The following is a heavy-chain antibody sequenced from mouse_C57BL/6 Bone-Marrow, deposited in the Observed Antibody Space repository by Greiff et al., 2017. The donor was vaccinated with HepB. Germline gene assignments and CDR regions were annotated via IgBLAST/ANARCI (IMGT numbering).Heavy chain of an antibody. V-gene: IGHV1-82*01. D-gene: IGHD2-2*01. J-gene: IGHJ2*01. CDR1: GYAFSSSW. CDR3: ARHMVTTNYFDY. CDR2: IYPGDGDT. Sequence: VQLQESGPELVKPGASVKISCKASGYAFSSSWMNWVKQRPGKGLEWIGRIYPGDGDTNYNGKFKGKATLTADKSSSTAYMQLSSLTSEDSAVYFCARHMVTTNYFDYWGQGTTRTVAS.